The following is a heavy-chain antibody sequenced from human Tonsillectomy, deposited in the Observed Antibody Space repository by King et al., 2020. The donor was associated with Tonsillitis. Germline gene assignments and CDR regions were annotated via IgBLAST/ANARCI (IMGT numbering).Heavy chain of an antibody. Sequence: VQLQESGPGLVKPSETLSLTCTVSGGSISRYHWSWIRQPPGKGLEWIGAIYYSGITNYNTSLKSRVTTSVDTSKNQFSLKLSSVTAADTAVYYCARFGYDTNGYYFPFFDYWGQGTLVTVPS. CDR3: ARFGYDTNGYYFPFFDY. V-gene: IGHV4-59*01. D-gene: IGHD3-22*01. J-gene: IGHJ4*02. CDR2: IYYSGIT. CDR1: GGSISRYH.